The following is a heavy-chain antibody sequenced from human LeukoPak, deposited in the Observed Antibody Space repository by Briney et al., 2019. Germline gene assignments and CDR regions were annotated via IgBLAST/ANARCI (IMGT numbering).Heavy chain of an antibody. V-gene: IGHV3-53*01. CDR2: IYSGGST. CDR3: ASAERPRTLYYYYYGMDV. D-gene: IGHD1-14*01. Sequence: PGGSLRLSCAASGFTVSSNYVSWVRQAPGKGLEWVSVIYSGGSTYYADSVKGRFTISRDNSKNTLYLQMNSLRAEDTAVYYCASAERPRTLYYYYYGMDVWGQGTTVTVSS. CDR1: GFTVSSNY. J-gene: IGHJ6*02.